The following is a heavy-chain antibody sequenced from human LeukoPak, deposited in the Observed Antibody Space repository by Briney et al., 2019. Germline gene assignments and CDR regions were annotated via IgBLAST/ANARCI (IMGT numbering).Heavy chain of an antibody. J-gene: IGHJ4*02. CDR3: ARGARAGYNLEPFDN. V-gene: IGHV4-59*08. CDR2: IYNSGST. Sequence: PSETLSLTCTVSGGSISSYYWSWIRQPPGKGLEWIGYIYNSGSTKYNPSLESRVTISVDTSKNQISLKLSSVTAADTAEYYCARGARAGYNLEPFDNWGQGTLVTVSS. CDR1: GGSISSYY. D-gene: IGHD5-24*01.